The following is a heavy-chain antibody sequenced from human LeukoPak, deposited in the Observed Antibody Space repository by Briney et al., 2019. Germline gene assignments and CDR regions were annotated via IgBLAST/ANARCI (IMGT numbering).Heavy chain of an antibody. D-gene: IGHD3-22*01. CDR2: IYYSGST. V-gene: IGHV4-31*11. CDR1: GGSISSSNW. CDR3: ARGSLTYYDSSGYYYRAFDI. Sequence: TLSLTCAVSGGSISSSNWWSWVRQHPGKGLEWIGYIYYSGSTYYNPSLKSRVTISVDTSKNQFSLKLSSVTAADTAVYYCARGSLTYYDSSGYYYRAFDIWGQGTMVTVSS. J-gene: IGHJ3*02.